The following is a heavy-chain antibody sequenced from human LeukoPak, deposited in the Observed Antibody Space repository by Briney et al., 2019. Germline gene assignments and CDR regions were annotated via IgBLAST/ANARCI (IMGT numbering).Heavy chain of an antibody. CDR2: ISSSSSYI. D-gene: IGHD2-15*01. CDR1: GFTFSSYS. V-gene: IGHV3-21*01. Sequence: GGSLRLSCAASGFTFSSYSMNWVRQAPGKGLEWVSSISSSSSYIYYADSVQGRFTISRDNAKNSLYLQMNSLRAEDTAVYYCARVYCSGGSCYSFLSDYWGQGTLVTVSS. J-gene: IGHJ4*02. CDR3: ARVYCSGGSCYSFLSDY.